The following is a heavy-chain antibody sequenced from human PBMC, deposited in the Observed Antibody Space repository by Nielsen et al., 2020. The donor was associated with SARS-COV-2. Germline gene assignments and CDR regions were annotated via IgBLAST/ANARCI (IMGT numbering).Heavy chain of an antibody. J-gene: IGHJ6*04. V-gene: IGHV3-66*01. CDR1: GFTFSSYG. CDR2: IYSGGST. CDR3: ARDRSYYDFSAGGMDV. Sequence: GGSLRLSCAASGFTFSSYGMHWVRQAPGKGLEWVSVIYSGGSTYYADSVKGRFTISRDNSKNTLYLQMNSLRAEDTAVYYCARDRSYYDFSAGGMDVWGKGTTVTVSS. D-gene: IGHD3-3*01.